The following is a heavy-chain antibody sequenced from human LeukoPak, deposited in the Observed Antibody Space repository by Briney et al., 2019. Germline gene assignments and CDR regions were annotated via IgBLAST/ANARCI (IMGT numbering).Heavy chain of an antibody. Sequence: PSETLSLTCAVYGGSFSGYYWSRICQPPGKGLEWIGEINHSGSTNYTPSLKSRVTISVDTSKNQFSLKLSSVTAADTAVYYCARGPGYSYVAYWGQGTLVTVSS. CDR1: GGSFSGYY. CDR3: ARGPGYSYVAY. V-gene: IGHV4-34*01. D-gene: IGHD5-18*01. CDR2: INHSGST. J-gene: IGHJ4*02.